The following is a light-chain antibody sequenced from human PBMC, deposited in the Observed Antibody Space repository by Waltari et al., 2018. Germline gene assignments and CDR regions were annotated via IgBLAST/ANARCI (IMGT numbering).Light chain of an antibody. V-gene: IGKV3-20*01. CDR2: NVS. Sequence: ENLLTQSPGTLSLSPGDRVTPSCRASQSLSGDYVAWYQQKPGQAPRLLFYNVSRRATGIPDRFSGSGSGTDFTLTISRLEPGDFAVYYCQQYGKSPFAFGQGTRLEIK. CDR3: QQYGKSPFA. CDR1: QSLSGDY. J-gene: IGKJ5*01.